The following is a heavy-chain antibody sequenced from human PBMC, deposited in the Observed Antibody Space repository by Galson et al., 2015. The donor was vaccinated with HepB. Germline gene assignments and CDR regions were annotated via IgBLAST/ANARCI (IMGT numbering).Heavy chain of an antibody. Sequence: SLRLSCASSGSAFGDYGMAWVRQAPGKGLQWVSFISSSGDSRYYTDSVKVRCTISRDQSNTTLYMELNSLTADDTAVYYCAKVVTTGWGYFDFWGQGTLVSVSS. D-gene: IGHD4-17*01. CDR1: GSAFGDYG. CDR3: AKVVTTGWGYFDF. J-gene: IGHJ4*02. CDR2: ISSSGDSR. V-gene: IGHV3-23*01.